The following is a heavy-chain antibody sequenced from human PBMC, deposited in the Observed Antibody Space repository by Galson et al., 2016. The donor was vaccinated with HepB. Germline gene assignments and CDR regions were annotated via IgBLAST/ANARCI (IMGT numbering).Heavy chain of an antibody. D-gene: IGHD2-15*01. CDR3: AGQRGRPGGYYYYGMDV. V-gene: IGHV4-39*07. CDR1: GGSISSSSYY. Sequence: SETLSLTCTVSGGSISSSSYYWDWIRQPPGKGLEWIGSLYYSGSTYYNPSLKSRDTISVDTSKNQFSLMLTSVTAADTAVSYCAGQRGRPGGYYYYGMDVWGQGTTVTVSS. CDR2: LYYSGST. J-gene: IGHJ6*02.